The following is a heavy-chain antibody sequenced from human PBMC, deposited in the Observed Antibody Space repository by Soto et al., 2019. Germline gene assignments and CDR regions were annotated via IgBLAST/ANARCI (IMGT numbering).Heavy chain of an antibody. CDR1: GFDFSDYR. J-gene: IGHJ3*01. V-gene: IGHV3-30*18. CDR2: ISQDGTEK. CDR3: AKIIARGTGDAFHV. Sequence: QMLLVESGGGVVQPGRSLRLSCAASGFDFSDYRMHWVRQAPGKGLEWVGAISQDGTEKFYGQSTLGRFAISRDNSKTTLFLQMNRLRVEDTAVYFCAKIIARGTGDAFHVWGQGTIVTVSS. D-gene: IGHD1-1*01.